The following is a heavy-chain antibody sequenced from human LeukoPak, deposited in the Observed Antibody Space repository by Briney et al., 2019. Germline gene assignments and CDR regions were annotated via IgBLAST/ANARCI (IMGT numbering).Heavy chain of an antibody. D-gene: IGHD3-10*01. CDR2: INHSGST. V-gene: IGHV4-34*01. Sequence: SETLSLTCAVYGGSFSGYYWSWIRQPPGKGLEWIGEINHSGSTNYNPSLKSRVTISVDTSKNQFSLKLSSVTAADTAVYYCARGLRALVRGKAHGMDVWGQGTTVTVSS. J-gene: IGHJ6*02. CDR3: ARGLRALVRGKAHGMDV. CDR1: GGSFSGYY.